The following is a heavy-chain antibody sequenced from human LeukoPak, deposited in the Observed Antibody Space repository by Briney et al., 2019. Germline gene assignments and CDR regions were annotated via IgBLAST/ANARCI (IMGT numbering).Heavy chain of an antibody. CDR1: VYTFTSYD. D-gene: IGHD6-6*01. CDR3: ARGAFLPQYRRDFDP. Sequence: ASVKVSCKASVYTFTSYDINWVGQAPGQGLEWMGWMNPNNNNVGYAQKFQGRVTMTRDTSISTAYMELGSLTSEDTAVYYCARGAFLPQYRRDFDPWGQGTLVTVSS. V-gene: IGHV1-8*01. J-gene: IGHJ5*02. CDR2: MNPNNNNV.